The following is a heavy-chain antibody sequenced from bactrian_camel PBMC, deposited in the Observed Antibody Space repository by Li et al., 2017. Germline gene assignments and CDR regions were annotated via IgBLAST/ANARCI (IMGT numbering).Heavy chain of an antibody. Sequence: VQLVESGGGLVQPGESLRLSCAASGFTYSTYAMTWVRQAPGKGLEWVSSISTGATTYYADSVKGRFTVSRDNAKNTLYLQMNSLKPDDTATYYCAGTSVYRFSLRLGENDYNYWGQGTQVTVS. CDR2: ISTGATT. J-gene: IGHJ4*01. CDR3: AGTSVYRFSLRLGENDYNY. D-gene: IGHD3*01. CDR1: GFTYSTYA. V-gene: IGHV3S31*01.